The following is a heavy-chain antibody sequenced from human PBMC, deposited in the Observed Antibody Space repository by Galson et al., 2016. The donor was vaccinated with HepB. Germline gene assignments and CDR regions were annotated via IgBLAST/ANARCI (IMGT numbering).Heavy chain of an antibody. D-gene: IGHD3-10*01. CDR3: ARETGVTVLDY. Sequence: SLRLSCAASGFTFSGHWMSWVRQAPGKGLEWVAHTKEDGGEKWYVDSVKGRFTISRDNADNSLYLQMNSLRPEDTAVYYCARETGVTVLDYWGQGTLVAVSS. V-gene: IGHV3-7*03. J-gene: IGHJ4*02. CDR2: TKEDGGEK. CDR1: GFTFSGHW.